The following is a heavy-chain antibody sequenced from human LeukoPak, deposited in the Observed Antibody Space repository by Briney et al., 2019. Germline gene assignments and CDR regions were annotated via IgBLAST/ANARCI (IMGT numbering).Heavy chain of an antibody. Sequence: ASVKVSCKASGYTFTSYGISWVRQAPGQGLEWMGWINPNSGATNYAQKFQGRVTMTRDTSISTAYMELSRLRSDDTAVYYCARGLLGQRWLQHDYWGQGTLVTVSS. D-gene: IGHD5-24*01. V-gene: IGHV1-2*02. CDR2: INPNSGAT. CDR3: ARGLLGQRWLQHDY. CDR1: GYTFTSYG. J-gene: IGHJ4*02.